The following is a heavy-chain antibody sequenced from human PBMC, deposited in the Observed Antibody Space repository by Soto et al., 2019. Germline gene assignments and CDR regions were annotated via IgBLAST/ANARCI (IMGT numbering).Heavy chain of an antibody. D-gene: IGHD1-26*01. CDR1: GFTFSSYG. J-gene: IGHJ4*02. CDR3: AKTLGWSRELFDY. CDR2: ISYDGSNK. V-gene: IGHV3-30*18. Sequence: PGGSLRLSCAASGFTFSSYGMHWVRQAPGKGLEWVAVISYDGSNKYYADSVKGRFTISRDNSKNTLYLQMNSLRAEDTAAYYCAKTLGWSRELFDYWGQGTLVTVSS.